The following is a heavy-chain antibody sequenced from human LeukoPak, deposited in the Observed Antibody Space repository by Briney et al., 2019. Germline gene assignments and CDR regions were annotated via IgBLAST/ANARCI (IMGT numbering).Heavy chain of an antibody. CDR1: GFTFSSFG. Sequence: GGSLRLSCAASGFTFSSFGMNWVRQAPGKGLEWVSSISSSGSYIYYADSVKGRFTISRDNAKNSLYLQMNSLRAEDTAVYYCARVIGSSSGWRKIDYWGQGTLVTVSS. V-gene: IGHV3-21*01. J-gene: IGHJ4*02. CDR2: ISSSGSYI. D-gene: IGHD6-19*01. CDR3: ARVIGSSSGWRKIDY.